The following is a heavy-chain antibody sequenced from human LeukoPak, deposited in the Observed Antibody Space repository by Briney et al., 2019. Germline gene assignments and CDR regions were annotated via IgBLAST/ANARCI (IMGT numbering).Heavy chain of an antibody. J-gene: IGHJ4*02. CDR3: AKIVEIAAAGTYFDY. Sequence: LPGGSLRLSCAASGFTFSSYAMSWVRQAPGKGLEWVSAISGSGGSTYYVDSVKGRFTISRDNSKNTLYLQMNSLRAEDTAVYYCAKIVEIAAAGTYFDYWGQGTLVTVSS. CDR2: ISGSGGST. D-gene: IGHD6-13*01. CDR1: GFTFSSYA. V-gene: IGHV3-23*01.